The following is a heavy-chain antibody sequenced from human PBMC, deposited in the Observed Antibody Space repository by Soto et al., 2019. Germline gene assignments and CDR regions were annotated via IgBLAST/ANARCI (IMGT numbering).Heavy chain of an antibody. CDR3: ARPYSGSYSFVC. CDR2: ITSTTSDI. D-gene: IGHD1-26*01. V-gene: IGHV3-21*01. J-gene: IGHJ4*02. Sequence: PGGSLRLSCAASGFPFSSYNMNWVRQAPGKGLEWVSSITSTTSDIYYADSVKGRFTISRDNAKNSLYLHMNSLRAEDTAVYYCARPYSGSYSFVCWGQGTLVTVSS. CDR1: GFPFSSYN.